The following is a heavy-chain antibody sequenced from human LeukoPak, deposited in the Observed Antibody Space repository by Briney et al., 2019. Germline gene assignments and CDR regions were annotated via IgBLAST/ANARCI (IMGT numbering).Heavy chain of an antibody. V-gene: IGHV4-59*01. CDR3: ARGRVSSSTWYSTYYYYFYMDV. D-gene: IGHD1-1*01. CDR2: VDHTGST. CDR1: DDSITMYY. J-gene: IGHJ6*03. Sequence: SETLSLTCSVSDDSITMYYWTWIRQPPGKGLEWIGYVDHTGSTNFNPSLNGRVSISRDTAKNLFSLRLRSVTAADTAVYFCARGRVSSSTWYSTYYYYFYMDVWGEGTTVTVSS.